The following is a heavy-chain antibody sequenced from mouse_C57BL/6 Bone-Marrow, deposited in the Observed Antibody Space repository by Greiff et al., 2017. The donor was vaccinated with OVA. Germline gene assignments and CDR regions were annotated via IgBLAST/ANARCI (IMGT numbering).Heavy chain of an antibody. J-gene: IGHJ1*03. Sequence: SWGGLVKPGGSLKLSCAASGFTFSSYAMSWVRQTPEKRLEWVATISDGGSYTYYPDNVKGRFTISRDNAKNNLYLQMSHLKSEDTAMYYCARDRGYGSSYGRYFDVWGTGTTVTVSS. V-gene: IGHV5-4*01. CDR2: ISDGGSYT. CDR3: ARDRGYGSSYGRYFDV. D-gene: IGHD1-1*01. CDR1: GFTFSSYA.